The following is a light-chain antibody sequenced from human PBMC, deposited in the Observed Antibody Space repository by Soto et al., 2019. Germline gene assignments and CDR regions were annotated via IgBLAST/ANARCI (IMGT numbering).Light chain of an antibody. CDR2: GAS. J-gene: IGKJ1*01. V-gene: IGKV3-15*01. CDR3: QQYNYWPRT. Sequence: IVMTQSPATLSVSPGERATLSCRASQSVRSNLAWYQQKPGQAPRLLIYGASTRATGIPARFSGSGSGTEFTLTISSLQSEDFAVYYCQQYNYWPRTFGQGTKVEIK. CDR1: QSVRSN.